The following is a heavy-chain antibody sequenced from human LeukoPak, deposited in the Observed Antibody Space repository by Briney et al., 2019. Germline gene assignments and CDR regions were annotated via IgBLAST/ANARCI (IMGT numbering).Heavy chain of an antibody. V-gene: IGHV4-34*01. J-gene: IGHJ4*02. CDR3: ARLLTMVRGVMADY. CDR2: INHSGST. D-gene: IGHD3-10*01. Sequence: SETLSLTCTVSGGSISGSYWSWIRQPPGKGLEWIGEINHSGSTNYNPSLKSRVTISVDTSKNQFSLKLSSVTAADTAVYYCARLLTMVRGVMADYWGQGTLVTVSS. CDR1: GGSISGSY.